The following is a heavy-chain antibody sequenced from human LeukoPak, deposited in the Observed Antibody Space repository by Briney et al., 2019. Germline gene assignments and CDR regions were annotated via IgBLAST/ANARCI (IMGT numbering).Heavy chain of an antibody. V-gene: IGHV4-59*01. CDR3: ARDRTYRGSSTTYFYAMDV. J-gene: IGHJ6*02. CDR2: IYYSGST. D-gene: IGHD6-6*01. Sequence: SETLSLTCTVSGGSISSYYWSWIRQPPGKGLEWIGYIYYSGSTNYNPSLKSRVTISVDTSKNQFSLKLSSVTAADTAIYYCARDRTYRGSSTTYFYAMDVWGQGTTVTVSS. CDR1: GGSISSYY.